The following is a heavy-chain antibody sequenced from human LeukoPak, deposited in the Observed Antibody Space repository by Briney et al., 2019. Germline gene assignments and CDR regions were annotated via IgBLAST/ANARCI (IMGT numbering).Heavy chain of an antibody. CDR1: GGSISSYY. CDR2: IYYSGST. J-gene: IGHJ4*02. Sequence: SETLSLTCTVSGGSISSYYWSWIRQPPGKGLEWIGYIYYSGSTNYNPSLKSRVTISVDTSKKQFSLKLSSVTAADTAVYYRARGYGDPDYWGQGTLVTVSS. D-gene: IGHD4-17*01. V-gene: IGHV4-59*01. CDR3: ARGYGDPDY.